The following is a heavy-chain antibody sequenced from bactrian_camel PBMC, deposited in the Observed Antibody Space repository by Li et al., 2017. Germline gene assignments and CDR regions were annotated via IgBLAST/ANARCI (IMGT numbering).Heavy chain of an antibody. CDR2: ISPGTGRR. J-gene: IGHJ4*01. CDR1: GDMLSRLY. D-gene: IGHD3*01. CDR3: AADDGMLPIQALAVDRYKY. V-gene: IGHV3S45*01. Sequence: HVQLVESGGGSVQAGGSLKLACVASGDMLSRLYMAWFRQTPGKEREGVAAISPGTGRRWYGDSVKGRFTISLDDVNHMLYLQMNNLKPEDTAMYYCAADDGMLPIQALAVDRYKYWGRGTQVTVS.